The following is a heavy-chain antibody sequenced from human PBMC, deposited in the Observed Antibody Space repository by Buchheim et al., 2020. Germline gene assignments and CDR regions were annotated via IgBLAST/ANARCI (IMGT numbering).Heavy chain of an antibody. CDR3: ARDFGGGAYFDY. J-gene: IGHJ4*02. CDR1: GFTFSSYA. Sequence: QVQLVESGGGVVQPGRSLRLSCAASGFTFSSYAMHWVRQAPGKGLEWVTIISYDGSNKYYADSVKGRFTISRDNSKNTLYLQMNSLGAEDTAVYYCARDFGGGAYFDYWGQGTL. D-gene: IGHD3-16*01. CDR2: ISYDGSNK. V-gene: IGHV3-30*04.